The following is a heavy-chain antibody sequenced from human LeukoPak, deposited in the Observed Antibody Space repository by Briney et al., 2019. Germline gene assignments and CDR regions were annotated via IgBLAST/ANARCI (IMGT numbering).Heavy chain of an antibody. J-gene: IGHJ2*01. Sequence: GGSLRLSCAASGFTFSSYGMHWVRQAPGKGLEWVAVISYDGSNKYYADSVKGRFTISRDNSENTLYLQMNSLRAEDTAVYYCARGGVVGATDYWYFDLWGRGTLVTVSS. CDR3: ARGGVVGATDYWYFDL. D-gene: IGHD1-26*01. V-gene: IGHV3-30*03. CDR1: GFTFSSYG. CDR2: ISYDGSNK.